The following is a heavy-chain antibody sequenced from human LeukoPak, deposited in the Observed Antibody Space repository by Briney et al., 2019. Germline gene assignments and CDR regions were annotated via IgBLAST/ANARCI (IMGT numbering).Heavy chain of an antibody. CDR2: IYTSGST. Sequence: PSETLSLTCTVSGGSISSYYWSWIRQPAGKGLEWIGRIYTSGSTNCNPSLKSRVTMSVDTSKNQFSLKLTSVTAADTAVYYCARHLPMTTVTTGAFDIWGQGTMVTVSS. V-gene: IGHV4-4*07. CDR1: GGSISSYY. CDR3: ARHLPMTTVTTGAFDI. J-gene: IGHJ3*02. D-gene: IGHD4-17*01.